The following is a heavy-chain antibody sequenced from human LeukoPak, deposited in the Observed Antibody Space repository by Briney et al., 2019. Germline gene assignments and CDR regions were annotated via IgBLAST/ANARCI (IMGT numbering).Heavy chain of an antibody. J-gene: IGHJ4*02. CDR1: GFTFSSYG. CDR2: IWYDGSNK. CDR3: ASGGDAGY. Sequence: SLTLSCAAYGFTFSSYGMDWDRPAPGKGREGVAVIWYDGSNKYYADSVKGRFTISRDNSKNALYLQMNSLRAEDTAVYYCASGGDAGYWGQGTLVTVSS. D-gene: IGHD2-21*02. V-gene: IGHV3-30*19.